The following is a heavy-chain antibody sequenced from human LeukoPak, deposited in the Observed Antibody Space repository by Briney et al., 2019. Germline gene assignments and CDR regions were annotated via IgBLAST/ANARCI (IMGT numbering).Heavy chain of an antibody. CDR2: INPNSGVT. V-gene: IGHV1-2*02. J-gene: IGHJ4*02. Sequence: ASVKASCKASGYTFTGYYMHWVRQAPGQGLEWMGWINPNSGVTNYAQKFQGRVTMTRDTSISTAYMELSRLRSDDTAVYYCASVIVGITTDYWGQGTLVTVSS. D-gene: IGHD1-26*01. CDR3: ASVIVGITTDY. CDR1: GYTFTGYY.